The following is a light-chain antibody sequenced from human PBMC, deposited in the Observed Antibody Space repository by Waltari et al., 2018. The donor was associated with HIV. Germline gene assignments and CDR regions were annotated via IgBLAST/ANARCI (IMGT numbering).Light chain of an antibody. V-gene: IGKV1-39*01. CDR2: AAS. CDR1: QSISTY. J-gene: IGKJ2*01. CDR3: QQSYTTPPHT. Sequence: DIQMTQSPPSLSAFVVDRVAITCRANQSISTYLNWYQQKPGKAPKLLIYAASTLQSGVPPRFSGSGSGTDFTLTISSLQPEDFASYYCQQSYTTPPHTFGQGTKLGIK.